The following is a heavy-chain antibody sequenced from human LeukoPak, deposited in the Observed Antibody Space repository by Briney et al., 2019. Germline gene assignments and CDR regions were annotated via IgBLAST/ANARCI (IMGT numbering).Heavy chain of an antibody. CDR1: GGTFSSYA. J-gene: IGHJ6*03. D-gene: IGHD6-19*01. CDR3: AREYSSGRYGYYYYYMDV. Sequence: ASVKVSCKASGGTFSSYAISWVRQAPGQGLEWMGRIIPIFGTANYAQKFQGRVTITTDESTSTAYMELSSLRSEDTAVYYCAREYSSGRYGYYYYYMDVWGKGTTVTVSS. V-gene: IGHV1-69*05. CDR2: IIPIFGTA.